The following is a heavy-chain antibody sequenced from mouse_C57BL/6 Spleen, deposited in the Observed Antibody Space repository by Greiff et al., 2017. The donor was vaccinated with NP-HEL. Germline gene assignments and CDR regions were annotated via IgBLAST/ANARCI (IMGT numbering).Heavy chain of an antibody. D-gene: IGHD2-3*01. Sequence: QVHVKQPGTELVKPGASVKLSCKASGYTFTSYWMHWVKQRPGQGLEWIGNINPSNGGTNYNEKFKSKATLTVDKSSSTAYMQLSSLTSEDSAVYYCARWLLPWYFDVWGTGTTVTVSS. CDR2: INPSNGGT. CDR1: GYTFTSYW. CDR3: ARWLLPWYFDV. V-gene: IGHV1-53*01. J-gene: IGHJ1*03.